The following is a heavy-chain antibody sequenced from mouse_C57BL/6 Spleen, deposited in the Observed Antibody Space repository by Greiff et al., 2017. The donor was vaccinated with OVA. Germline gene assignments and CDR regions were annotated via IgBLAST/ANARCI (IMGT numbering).Heavy chain of an antibody. CDR2: IYPRSGNT. D-gene: IGHD2-4*01. J-gene: IGHJ3*01. V-gene: IGHV1-81*01. CDR3: ARRGNDYDEGWFAY. Sequence: VQVVESGAELARPGASVKLSCKASGYTFTSYGISWVKQRTGQGLEWIGEIYPRSGNTNYNEKFKGKATLTADKSSSTAYMELRRLTSEYSAVYFCARRGNDYDEGWFAYWGQGTLVTVSA. CDR1: GYTFTSYG.